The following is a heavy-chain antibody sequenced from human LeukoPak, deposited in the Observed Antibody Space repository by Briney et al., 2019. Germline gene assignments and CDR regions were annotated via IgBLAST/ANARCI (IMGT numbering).Heavy chain of an antibody. CDR2: ISGSSGII. Sequence: GGSLRLSCAASGFTFNTYTMNWVRQAPGKGLEWVSYISGSSGIIDYADSVRGRFTISRDNAKNSLYLQMNSLRAEDTAVYYCARDFIVVDRLDYWGQGTLVTVSS. CDR3: ARDFIVVDRLDY. J-gene: IGHJ4*02. V-gene: IGHV3-48*01. D-gene: IGHD3-16*02. CDR1: GFTFNTYT.